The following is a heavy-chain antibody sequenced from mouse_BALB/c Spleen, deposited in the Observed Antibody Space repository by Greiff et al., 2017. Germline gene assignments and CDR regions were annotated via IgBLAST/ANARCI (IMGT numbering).Heavy chain of an antibody. CDR1: GYSFTSYY. CDR3: ARRGGNYDYYAMDY. CDR2: IDPFNGGT. V-gene: IGHV1S135*01. D-gene: IGHD2-1*01. J-gene: IGHJ4*01. Sequence: VQLQQSGPELMKPGASVKISCKASGYSFTSYYMHWVKQSHGKSLEWIGYIDPFNGGTSYNQKFKGKATLTVDKSSSTAYMHLSSLTSEDSAVYYCARRGGNYDYYAMDYWGQGTSVTVSS.